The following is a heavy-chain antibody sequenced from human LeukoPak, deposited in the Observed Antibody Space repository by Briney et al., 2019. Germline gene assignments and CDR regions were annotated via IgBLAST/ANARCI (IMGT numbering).Heavy chain of an antibody. V-gene: IGHV3-21*01. J-gene: IGHJ4*02. CDR3: AREREYSYGFTFDY. Sequence: GGSLRLSCAASGFTFSNYSMNWVRQAPGKGLEWVSSISSSSSYIYYADSVKGRFTISRDNAKNSLYLQMQMNSLRAEDTAVYYCAREREYSYGFTFDYWGQGTLVTVSS. CDR2: ISSSSSYI. CDR1: GFTFSNYS. D-gene: IGHD5-18*01.